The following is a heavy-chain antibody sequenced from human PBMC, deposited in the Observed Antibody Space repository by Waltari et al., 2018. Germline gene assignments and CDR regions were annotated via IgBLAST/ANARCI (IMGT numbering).Heavy chain of an antibody. CDR3: GRIAFGDEGGYFQY. CDR2: MQYRGST. J-gene: IGHJ1*01. Sequence: QLQLQESGPGLVTPSATLSLTCTVSGGSISPNYNWGWIRQPPGKGLGWMGNMQYRGSTFYNPSLESRVTISLETWKNQFSLRLSSVGAADTAVYFCGRIAFGDEGGYFQYWGQGTLVTVSS. D-gene: IGHD4-17*01. CDR1: GGSISPNYN. V-gene: IGHV4-39*01.